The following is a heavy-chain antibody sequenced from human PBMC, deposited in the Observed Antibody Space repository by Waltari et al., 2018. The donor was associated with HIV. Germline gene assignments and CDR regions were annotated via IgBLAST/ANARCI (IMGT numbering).Heavy chain of an antibody. Sequence: QVQLQESGPGLVKPSETLSLTCTVSGGSISSYYWSWIRQPPGKGLEWIGYTYSSGVTNYYPSLKSRVTRAVDTSKNQFSLKLSSVTSADTAVYYCARGEAYSSGYYRVHNWFDPWGQGTLVTVSS. D-gene: IGHD3-22*01. CDR2: TYSSGVT. J-gene: IGHJ5*02. V-gene: IGHV4-59*01. CDR3: ARGEAYSSGYYRVHNWFDP. CDR1: GGSISSYY.